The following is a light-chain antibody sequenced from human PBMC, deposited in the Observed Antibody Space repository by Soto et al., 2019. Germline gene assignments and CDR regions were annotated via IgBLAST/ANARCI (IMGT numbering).Light chain of an antibody. CDR1: QSITNY. J-gene: IGKJ1*01. CDR2: AAS. Sequence: DIQMTQSPSSLCASVGDRVTITCRASQSITNYLNWYQQKPGKAPQLLIYAASSLQSGVPSRFSGSGSGTDFTLTISCLQSEDFATYYCQQYYSYPVTFGQGTKA. V-gene: IGKV1-39*01. CDR3: QQYYSYPVT.